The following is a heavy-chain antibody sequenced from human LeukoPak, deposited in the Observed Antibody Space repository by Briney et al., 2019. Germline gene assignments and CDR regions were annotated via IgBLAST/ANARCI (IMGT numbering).Heavy chain of an antibody. CDR2: ISSSSSTI. Sequence: PGGSLRLSCAASGFTFSSYSMNWVRQAPGKGLEWVSYISSSSSTIYYADSVKGRFTISRDNAKNSLYLQMNSLRDEDTAVYYCAREFVVVTAPHYFDYWGQGTLVTVSS. J-gene: IGHJ4*02. CDR3: AREFVVVTAPHYFDY. D-gene: IGHD2-21*02. CDR1: GFTFSSYS. V-gene: IGHV3-48*02.